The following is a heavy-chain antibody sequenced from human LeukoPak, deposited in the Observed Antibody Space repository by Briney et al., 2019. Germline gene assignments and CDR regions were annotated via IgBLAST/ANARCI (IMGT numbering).Heavy chain of an antibody. J-gene: IGHJ4*02. CDR1: GFTFSSYA. CDR3: AKRGSDASRFDY. CDR2: INDTGGRI. D-gene: IGHD2-21*02. V-gene: IGHV3-23*01. Sequence: GGSLRLSCAASGFTFSSYAMSWVRQAPGKGLEWVSTINDTGGRISYADSVKGRFTISRDNSENTLYLQMNSLRAEDTAVYYCAKRGSDASRFDYWGQGTLVTVSS.